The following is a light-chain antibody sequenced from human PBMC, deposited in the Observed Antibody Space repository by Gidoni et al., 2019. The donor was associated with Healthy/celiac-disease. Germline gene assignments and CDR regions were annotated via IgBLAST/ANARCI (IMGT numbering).Light chain of an antibody. J-gene: IGLJ2*01. Sequence: SYELTPPPSMSASPGQTASITRSGDKLGDKYACWYQQKQGQSPVLVIYQDSKRPSGIPERFSGSNSGNTATLTISGTQAMDEADYYCQAWDSSTAVFGGGTKLTVL. CDR3: QAWDSSTAV. CDR2: QDS. CDR1: KLGDKY. V-gene: IGLV3-1*01.